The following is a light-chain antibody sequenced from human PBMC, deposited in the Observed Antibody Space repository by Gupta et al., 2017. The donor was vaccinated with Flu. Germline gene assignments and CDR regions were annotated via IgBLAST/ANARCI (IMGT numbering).Light chain of an antibody. CDR1: QSISKY. V-gene: IGKV1-39*01. J-gene: IGKJ3*01. CDR2: AAS. CDR3: QQSYRTPLLT. Sequence: DRVTITCRASQSISKYLNWYQKKPGEAPKLLVYAASSLQSGVPSRFSGSGSGTDVTLTISSLQPEDCATYFCQQSYRTPLLTFGPGTKVDIK.